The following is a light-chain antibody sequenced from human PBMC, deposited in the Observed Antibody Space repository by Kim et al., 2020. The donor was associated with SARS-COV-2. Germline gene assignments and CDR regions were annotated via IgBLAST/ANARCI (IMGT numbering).Light chain of an antibody. CDR2: QDN. CDR1: ELGNKY. CDR3: QAWDSNTWV. Sequence: SYELTQTPSVSVSPGQAASISCSGDELGNKYTCWYQQKPGQSPVLLIYQDNKRPSGIPERFSGSNSGNTATLTISGTQTMDEADYYCQAWDSNTWVFGGGTKLTVL. V-gene: IGLV3-1*01. J-gene: IGLJ3*02.